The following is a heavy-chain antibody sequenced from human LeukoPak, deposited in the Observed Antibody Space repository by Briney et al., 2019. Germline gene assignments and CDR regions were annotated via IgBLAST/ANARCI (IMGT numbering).Heavy chain of an antibody. D-gene: IGHD3-16*01. Sequence: SVKVSCKASGGTFSSYAISWVRQAPGQGLEWMGGIIPIFGTANYAQKFQGRVTITADKSTSTAYMELSSLRSEDTAVYYCARDSYGGYYYYYMDVWGKGTTVTVSS. CDR2: IIPIFGTA. J-gene: IGHJ6*03. V-gene: IGHV1-69*06. CDR1: GGTFSSYA. CDR3: ARDSYGGYYYYYMDV.